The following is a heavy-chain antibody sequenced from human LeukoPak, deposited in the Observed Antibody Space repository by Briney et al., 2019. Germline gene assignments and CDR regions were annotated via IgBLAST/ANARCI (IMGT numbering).Heavy chain of an antibody. D-gene: IGHD3-10*01. J-gene: IGHJ6*04. CDR1: GYTFTGYY. V-gene: IGHV1-2*02. CDR2: INPNSGGT. CDR3: ARVPQPTYYYGSGTYQGMDV. Sequence: GASVKVSCKASGYTFTGYYMHWVRQAPGRGLEWMGWINPNSGGTNYAQKFQGRVTMTRDTSISTAYMELSRLRSDDTAVYYCARVPQPTYYYGSGTYQGMDVWGKGTTVTVSS.